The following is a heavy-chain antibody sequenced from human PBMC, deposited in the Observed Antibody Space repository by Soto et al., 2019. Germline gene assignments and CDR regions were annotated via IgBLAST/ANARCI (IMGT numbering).Heavy chain of an antibody. V-gene: IGHV1-18*01. Sequence: QVQLVQSGAEVKKPGASVKVSCKASGYTFTSYGISWVRQAPGQGLEWMGWISAYNGNTNYAQKLQGRVTMTTDTSTGTAYMELRSLKSDDTAVYYCAGVVYGSEIDYGMDVWGQGTPVNVSS. D-gene: IGHD3-10*01. CDR3: AGVVYGSEIDYGMDV. J-gene: IGHJ6*02. CDR1: GYTFTSYG. CDR2: ISAYNGNT.